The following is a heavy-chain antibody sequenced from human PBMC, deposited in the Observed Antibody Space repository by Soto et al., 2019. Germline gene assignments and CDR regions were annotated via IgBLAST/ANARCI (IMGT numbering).Heavy chain of an antibody. D-gene: IGHD1-1*01. CDR1: GFTFSNAW. J-gene: IGHJ4*02. V-gene: IGHV3-15*07. Sequence: GGSLRLSCAASGFTFSNAWMNWVRQAPGKGLEWVGRIKSKTDGGTTDYAAPVKGRFTISRDDSKNTLYLQMNSLKTEDTAVYYCTTELTESALIKKLPSPVSTTPKKLERRYFGDPHNDYWGQGTLVTVSS. CDR2: IKSKTDGGTT. CDR3: TTELTESALIKKLPSPVSTTPKKLERRYFGDPHNDY.